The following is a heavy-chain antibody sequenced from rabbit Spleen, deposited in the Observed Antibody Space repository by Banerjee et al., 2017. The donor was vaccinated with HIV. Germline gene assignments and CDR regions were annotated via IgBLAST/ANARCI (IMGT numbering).Heavy chain of an antibody. CDR1: GFDFTNYY. J-gene: IGHJ3*01. Sequence: QEQLVESGGGLVQPGGSLKLSCKASGFDFTNYYISWVRQAPGKGLEWIGIIYGAKGSTDYASWVNGRFTISSDNAQSTVDLKMTSLTAADTATYFCARAIVPWLGLTRLDLWGQGTLVTVS. D-gene: IGHD4-1*01. CDR2: IYGAKGST. CDR3: ARAIVPWLGLTRLDL. V-gene: IGHV1S47*01.